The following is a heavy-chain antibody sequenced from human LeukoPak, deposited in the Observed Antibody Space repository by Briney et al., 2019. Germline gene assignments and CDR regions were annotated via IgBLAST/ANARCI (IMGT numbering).Heavy chain of an antibody. D-gene: IGHD5-18*01. CDR3: ARGVTATAFDP. CDR2: IHYSGST. V-gene: IGHV4-59*01. Sequence: SETLSLTCTVSGDSIIGYYWSWIRQPPGKGLEWIGYIHYSGSTNYNPSLQSRVTISVDTSRSHFSLRLSSATAADTAVYYCARGVTATAFDPWGQGTLVTVSS. CDR1: GDSIIGYY. J-gene: IGHJ5*02.